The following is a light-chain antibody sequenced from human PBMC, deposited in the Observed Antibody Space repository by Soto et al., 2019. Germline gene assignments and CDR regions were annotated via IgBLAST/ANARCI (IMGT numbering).Light chain of an antibody. J-gene: IGKJ1*01. CDR1: QSISSW. CDR3: QQYNSYSGT. V-gene: IGKV1-5*01. CDR2: DAS. Sequence: DIQMTQSPSTLSASVGDRVTINCRASQSISSWLAWYQQKPGKAPKLLIYDASSLESGVPSRFSSSGSRTAFTHTIGSFQPDDFAADYCQQYNSYSGTFGQVTKVDIK.